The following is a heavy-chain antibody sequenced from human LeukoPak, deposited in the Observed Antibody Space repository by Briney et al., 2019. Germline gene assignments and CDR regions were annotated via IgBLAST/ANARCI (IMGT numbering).Heavy chain of an antibody. CDR2: ISGSGGST. D-gene: IGHD6-6*01. CDR3: AKDLGGIAARRGYFDY. Sequence: GGSLRLSCAASGFTFSSYGMHWVRQAPGKGLEWVSAISGSGGSTYYADSVKGRFTISRDNSKNTLYLQMNSLRAEDTAVYYCAKDLGGIAARRGYFDYWGQGTLVTVSS. J-gene: IGHJ4*02. V-gene: IGHV3-23*01. CDR1: GFTFSSYG.